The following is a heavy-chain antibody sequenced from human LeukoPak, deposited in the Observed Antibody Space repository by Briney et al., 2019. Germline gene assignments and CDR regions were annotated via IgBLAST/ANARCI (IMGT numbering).Heavy chain of an antibody. CDR1: GFTFSGSA. V-gene: IGHV3-73*01. Sequence: GGSLRLSCAASGFTFSGSAIHWVRQASGKGLEWIGRIRNKANSYATQYAAAVRGRFTISRDDSKNTAYLQMNSLKTEDTAVYYCSRPAITAATGGRDYWGQGTLVTVSS. CDR3: SRPAITAATGGRDY. J-gene: IGHJ4*02. CDR2: IRNKANSYAT. D-gene: IGHD1-20*01.